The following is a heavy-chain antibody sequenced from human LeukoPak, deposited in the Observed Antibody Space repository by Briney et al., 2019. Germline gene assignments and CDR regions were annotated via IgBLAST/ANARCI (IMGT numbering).Heavy chain of an antibody. D-gene: IGHD6-19*01. V-gene: IGHV4-61*01. CDR3: ARHVAQGAVSGTGIFDY. CDR1: GGSVSSTSYY. CDR2: IFFSGST. J-gene: IGHJ4*02. Sequence: SETLSLTCTVSGGSVSSTSYYWSWIRQPPGKGLEWIGYIFFSGSTNYKASLKSRVTISVDTSKNQFSLKLSSVTAADTAVYYCARHVAQGAVSGTGIFDYWGQGTLVTVSS.